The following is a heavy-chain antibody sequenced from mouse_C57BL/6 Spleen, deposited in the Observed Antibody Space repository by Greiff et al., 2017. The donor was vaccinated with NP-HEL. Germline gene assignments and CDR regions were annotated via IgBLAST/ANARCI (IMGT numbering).Heavy chain of an antibody. D-gene: IGHD1-1*01. V-gene: IGHV1-18*01. CDR2: INPNNGGT. Sequence: VQLKQSGPELVKPGASVKIPCKASGYTFTDYNMDWVKQSHGKSLEWIGDINPNNGGTIYNQKFKGKATLTVDKSSSTAYMELRSLTSEDTAVYYCARPYYGSSYGFAYWGQGTLVTVSA. CDR1: GYTFTDYN. J-gene: IGHJ3*01. CDR3: ARPYYGSSYGFAY.